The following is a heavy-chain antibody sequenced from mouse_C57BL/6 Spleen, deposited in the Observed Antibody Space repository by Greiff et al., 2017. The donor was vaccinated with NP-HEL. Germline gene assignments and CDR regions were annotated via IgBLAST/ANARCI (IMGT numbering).Heavy chain of an antibody. CDR1: GYTFTSYW. CDR2: IHPNSGST. Sequence: QVQLQQPGAELVKPGASVKLSCKASGYTFTSYWMHWVKQRPGQGLEWIGMIHPNSGSTNYNEKFKSKATLTVDKSSSTAYMQLSSLTSEDSAVYYCAREEGYSNYDEDYFDYWGQGTTLTVSS. V-gene: IGHV1-64*01. D-gene: IGHD2-5*01. J-gene: IGHJ2*01. CDR3: AREEGYSNYDEDYFDY.